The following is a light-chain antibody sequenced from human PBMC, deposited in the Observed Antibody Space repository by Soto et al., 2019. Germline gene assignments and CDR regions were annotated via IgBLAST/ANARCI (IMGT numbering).Light chain of an antibody. CDR2: RNV. J-gene: IGLJ2*01. Sequence: QSVLTQPPSASGIPGQRVTISCAGSSSNIGSNYVYWYQQFPGTAPKLLIYRNVQRPSGVPDRFSGSKSGTSASLAISGLRSEDEADYYCAAWDDSLSGLVVFGGGTKVTVL. V-gene: IGLV1-47*01. CDR3: AAWDDSLSGLVV. CDR1: SSNIGSNY.